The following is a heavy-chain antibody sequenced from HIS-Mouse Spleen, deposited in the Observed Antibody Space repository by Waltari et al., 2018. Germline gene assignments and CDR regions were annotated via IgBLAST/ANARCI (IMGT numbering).Heavy chain of an antibody. CDR3: ARVRPRYCSGGSCYPDAFDI. Sequence: QVQLVQSGAEVKKPGASVKVSCKASGYTFTSYDINWVRQATGQGLGWMGWMNPNSGNTGYAQKFQGRVTMTRNTSISTAYMELSSLRSEDTAVYYCARVRPRYCSGGSCYPDAFDIWGQGTMVTVSS. D-gene: IGHD2-15*01. V-gene: IGHV1-8*01. CDR2: MNPNSGNT. CDR1: GYTFTSYD. J-gene: IGHJ3*02.